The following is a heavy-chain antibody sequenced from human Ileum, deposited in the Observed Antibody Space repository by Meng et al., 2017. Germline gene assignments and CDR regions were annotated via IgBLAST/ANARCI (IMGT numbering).Heavy chain of an antibody. J-gene: IGHJ4*02. V-gene: IGHV4-34*01. D-gene: IGHD6-6*01. CDR3: ARGREQQLVRGFGY. CDR1: GGSFSGYY. Sequence: QVPLQQWCAGLSKPSETLSLTCAVYGGSFSGYYCSWLRQPPGKGLEWIGEINHSGNTNYNPSLKSRVTLSLDTSKNHFSLNLTSVTAADTAVYYCARGREQQLVRGFGYWGQGTLVTVSS. CDR2: INHSGNT.